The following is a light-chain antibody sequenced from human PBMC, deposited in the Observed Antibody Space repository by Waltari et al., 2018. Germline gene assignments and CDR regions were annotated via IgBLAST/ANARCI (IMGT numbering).Light chain of an antibody. V-gene: IGLV6-57*02. J-gene: IGLJ3*02. Sequence: NFMLTQPHSVSESPGKTVTISCPGSSGSLASNYVQWYQQRPGSAPTTVIYEDNQRPSGVPDRFSGSIDSSSNSASLTISGLKTEDEADYYCQSYDSSLWVFGGGTKLTVL. CDR3: QSYDSSLWV. CDR2: EDN. CDR1: SGSLASNY.